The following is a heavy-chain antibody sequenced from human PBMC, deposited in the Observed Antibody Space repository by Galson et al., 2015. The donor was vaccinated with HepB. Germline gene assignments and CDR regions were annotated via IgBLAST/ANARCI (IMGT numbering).Heavy chain of an antibody. CDR3: ARGDTAASGPFDD. J-gene: IGHJ4*01. CDR2: ISAYTGNP. V-gene: IGHV1-18*01. Sequence: SVKVSCKASGYTFTSYGISWVRQAPGQGLEWMGWISAYTGNPNYAQKLQGRVTITTDTSTSTAYLEMRSLGSDDTAVYYCARGDTAASGPFDDWGQGTLVTVSS. D-gene: IGHD6-13*01. CDR1: GYTFTSYG.